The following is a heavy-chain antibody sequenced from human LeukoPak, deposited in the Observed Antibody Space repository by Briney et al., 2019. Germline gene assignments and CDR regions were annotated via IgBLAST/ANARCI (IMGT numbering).Heavy chain of an antibody. CDR1: GFTFSTSG. D-gene: IGHD6-13*01. V-gene: IGHV3-21*01. CDR2: ISTSSAYI. Sequence: GSLRLSCAASGFTFSTSGMDWVRQAPGKGLEWVSSISTSSAYIYYADSVKGRFTISRDNATNPLYLQMNSLRAEDTAVYYCASERVAAGGGRYYFEYWGQGTLVTVSS. CDR3: ASERVAAGGGRYYFEY. J-gene: IGHJ4*02.